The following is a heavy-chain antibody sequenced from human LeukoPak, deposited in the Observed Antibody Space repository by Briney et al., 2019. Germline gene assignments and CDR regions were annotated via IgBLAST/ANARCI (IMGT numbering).Heavy chain of an antibody. J-gene: IGHJ3*02. CDR1: GGSISRGGYY. CDR2: IYFSGSA. V-gene: IGHV4-31*03. CDR3: ARVITAAEAFDI. D-gene: IGHD1-20*01. Sequence: PSQTLSLTCTVSGGSISRGGYYWNWIRQHPGKGLEWIGYIYFSGSAYYSPSLKSRITISVDTSKNQFSLKLSSVTAADTAVYYCARVITAAEAFDIWDQGTMVTVSS.